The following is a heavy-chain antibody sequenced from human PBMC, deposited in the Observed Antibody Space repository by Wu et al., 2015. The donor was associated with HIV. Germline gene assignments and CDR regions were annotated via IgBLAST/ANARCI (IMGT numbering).Heavy chain of an antibody. CDR2: INTYNGNT. CDR3: ARAAHYYDSSGYHNWFDP. D-gene: IGHD3-22*01. CDR1: GYTFTSYG. J-gene: IGHJ5*02. Sequence: QVQLVQSGAEVKKPGASVKVSCKASGYTFTSYGISWVRQAPGQGLEWMGWINTYNGNTNYAQKLQGRVTMTTDTSTSTAYMELRSLRSEDTAVYYCARAAHYYDSSGYHNWFDPWGQGTLVTVSS. V-gene: IGHV1-18*01.